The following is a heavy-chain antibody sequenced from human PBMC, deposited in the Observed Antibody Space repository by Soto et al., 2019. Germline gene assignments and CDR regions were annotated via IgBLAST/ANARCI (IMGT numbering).Heavy chain of an antibody. CDR1: GYTSADFG. V-gene: IGHV1-18*04. D-gene: IGHD2-2*01. Sequence: QVQLMQSGTEVKKPGASVTVSCQASGYTSADFGISWVRQAPGQGLEWRGWVSGNNGASNPAPKVQGRITMTLDNSTGVSYMALRSLRSDDTAIYYCVRDQKYFRVNGNWFDSWGQGTLVSVSS. J-gene: IGHJ5*01. CDR2: VSGNNGAS. CDR3: VRDQKYFRVNGNWFDS.